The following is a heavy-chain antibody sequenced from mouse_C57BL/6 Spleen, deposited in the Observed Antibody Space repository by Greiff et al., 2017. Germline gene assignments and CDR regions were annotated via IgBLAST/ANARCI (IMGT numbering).Heavy chain of an antibody. CDR2: IHPNSGST. V-gene: IGHV1-64*01. CDR1: GYTFTSYW. CDR3: ARVYGAAGDY. D-gene: IGHD1-1*01. J-gene: IGHJ2*01. Sequence: VQLQQPGAELVKPGASVKLSCKASGYTFTSYWMHWVKQRPGQGLEWIGMIHPNSGSTNYNEKFKSKATLTVDKSSSTAYMQLCSLTSEDSAVYYCARVYGAAGDYWGQGTTLTVSS.